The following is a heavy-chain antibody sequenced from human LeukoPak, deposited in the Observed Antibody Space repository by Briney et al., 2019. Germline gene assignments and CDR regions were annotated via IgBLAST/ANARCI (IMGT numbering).Heavy chain of an antibody. CDR3: AKGSYYDSSGSFHFDY. CDR2: ISGSGDNT. D-gene: IGHD3-22*01. J-gene: IGHJ4*02. V-gene: IGHV3-23*01. Sequence: GGSLRLSCAASGFTSSSYAMSWVRQAPGKGLEWVSGISGSGDNTYYADSVKGRFTISRDNSKNTLYVQVNSLGTEDTAAYYCAKGSYYDSSGSFHFDYWGQGTLVTVSS. CDR1: GFTSSSYA.